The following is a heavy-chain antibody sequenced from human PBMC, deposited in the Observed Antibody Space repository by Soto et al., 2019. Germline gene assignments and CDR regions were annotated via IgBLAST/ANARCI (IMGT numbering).Heavy chain of an antibody. D-gene: IGHD3-10*01. CDR2: IYWDDDK. V-gene: IGHV2-5*02. J-gene: IGHJ5*02. CDR1: GFSLSTSGVG. Sequence: QITLKESGPTLVKPTQTLTLTCTFSGFSLSTSGVGVGWIRQPPGKALECLALIYWDDDKRYSPSLKSRLTITKDPSKHPVVLTMTTMDPVDTATYYCAHIPNYYQYNWFDPWGQGTLVTVSS. CDR3: AHIPNYYQYNWFDP.